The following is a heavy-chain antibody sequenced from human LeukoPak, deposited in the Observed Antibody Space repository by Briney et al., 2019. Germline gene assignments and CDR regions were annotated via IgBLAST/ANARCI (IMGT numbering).Heavy chain of an antibody. CDR2: IYTSGST. CDR1: GVSIRSHY. CDR3: ARGIRTTGTDYWYFDL. Sequence: SETLSLTCSVSGVSIRSHYWTWVRQAAGKGLEWIGRIYTSGSTNYNPSLKSRVTMSVDTSKNQFSLKLSSVTAADTAVYYCARGIRTTGTDYWYFDLWGRGTLVTVSS. D-gene: IGHD1-1*01. J-gene: IGHJ2*01. V-gene: IGHV4-4*07.